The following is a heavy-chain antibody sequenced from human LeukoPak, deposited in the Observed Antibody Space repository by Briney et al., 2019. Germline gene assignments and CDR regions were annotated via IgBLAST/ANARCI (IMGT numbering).Heavy chain of an antibody. J-gene: IGHJ4*02. D-gene: IGHD5-12*01. Sequence: GGSLRLSCAASGFTFSSYAMSWVRQAPGKGLEWVSVFYNRGNTHHADSVKGRFSISRDNSKNTLYLQMNSLRAEDTAVYYCARGITEYSGYDYWGQGTLVTVSS. CDR1: GFTFSSYA. CDR3: ARGITEYSGYDY. CDR2: FYNRGNT. V-gene: IGHV3-66*01.